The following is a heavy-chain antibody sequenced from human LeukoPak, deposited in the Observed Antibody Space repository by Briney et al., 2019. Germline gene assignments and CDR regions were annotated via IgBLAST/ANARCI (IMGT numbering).Heavy chain of an antibody. CDR2: INPNSGGT. Sequence: ASVNVSCKASGYTFTGYYMHWVRQAPGQGLEWMGWINPNSGGTNYAQKLQGRVTMTTDTSTSTAYMELRSLRSDDTAVYYCARDWELWNHPLDYWGQGTLVTVSS. CDR1: GYTFTGYY. J-gene: IGHJ4*02. D-gene: IGHD1-26*01. CDR3: ARDWELWNHPLDY. V-gene: IGHV1-2*02.